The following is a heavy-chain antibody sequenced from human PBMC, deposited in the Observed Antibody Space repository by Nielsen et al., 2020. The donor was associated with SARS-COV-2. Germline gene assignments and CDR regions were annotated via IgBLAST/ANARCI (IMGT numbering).Heavy chain of an antibody. V-gene: IGHV3-23*01. D-gene: IGHD2-15*01. J-gene: IGHJ4*02. Sequence: GESLKISCAASGFTFSSYAMSWVRQAPGKGLEWVSAISGSGGSTYYADSVKGRFTISRDNSKNTLYLQMNSLRAEDTAVYYCARYLEDIVVVVAATGFDYWNQGTLVTVSS. CDR3: ARYLEDIVVVVAATGFDY. CDR1: GFTFSSYA. CDR2: ISGSGGST.